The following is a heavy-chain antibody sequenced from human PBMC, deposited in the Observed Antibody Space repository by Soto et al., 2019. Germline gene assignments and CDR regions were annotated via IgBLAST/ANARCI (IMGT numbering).Heavy chain of an antibody. J-gene: IGHJ3*02. D-gene: IGHD2-21*02. CDR3: ARASPVVTVAFDI. V-gene: IGHV4-31*03. CDR1: GGSISSGGYY. CDR2: IYYSGST. Sequence: PSETLSLTCTVSGGSISSGGYYWSWIRQHPGKGLEWIGYIYYSGSTYYNPSLKSRVTISVDTSKNQFSLKLSSVTAADTAVYYCARASPVVTVAFDIWGQGTMVTVSS.